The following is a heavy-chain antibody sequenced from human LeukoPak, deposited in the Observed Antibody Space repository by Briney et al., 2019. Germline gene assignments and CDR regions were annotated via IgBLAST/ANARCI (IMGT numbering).Heavy chain of an antibody. J-gene: IGHJ4*02. CDR3: AKGGRGNGEVY. CDR2: ITGTGGST. Sequence: QPGRSLRLSCAASGFTFSSYAMSWVRQAPGKGLEWVSAITGTGGSTFYADSVKGRFTISRDNSKNTLYLQMNDLRAEDTAVYYCAKGGRGNGEVYWGQGTLVTVSS. CDR1: GFTFSSYA. V-gene: IGHV3-23*01. D-gene: IGHD2-8*01.